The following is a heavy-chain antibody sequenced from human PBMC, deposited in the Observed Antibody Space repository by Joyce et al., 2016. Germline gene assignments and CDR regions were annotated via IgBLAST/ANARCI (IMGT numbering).Heavy chain of an antibody. CDR2: IYPGDSDT. V-gene: IGHV5-51*01. CDR1: LDSFTGYW. D-gene: IGHD2-21*01. CDR3: ARRVRGAEPEY. J-gene: IGHJ4*02. Sequence: EVHLVQSGAEVKKPGESLMISCKGSLDSFTGYWIDWVRQMPGKGLEWMGSIYPGDSDTNYRPSLEGRVTISVDRSATTAFLQWNSLRTSDTAMYFCARRVRGAEPEYWGQGTRLIVSS.